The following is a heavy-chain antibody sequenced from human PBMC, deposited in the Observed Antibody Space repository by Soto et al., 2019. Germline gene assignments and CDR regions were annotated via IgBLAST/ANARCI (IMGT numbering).Heavy chain of an antibody. CDR1: GGSISSGGYY. D-gene: IGHD3-3*01. V-gene: IGHV4-31*03. CDR2: IYYSGST. Sequence: SETLSLTCTVSGGSISSGGYYWSWIRQHPGKGLEWIGYIYYSGSTYYNPSLKSRVTISVDTSKNQFSLKLSSVTAADTAVYYCARHVYDFWSGYYDDWGQGTLVTVSS. J-gene: IGHJ4*02. CDR3: ARHVYDFWSGYYDD.